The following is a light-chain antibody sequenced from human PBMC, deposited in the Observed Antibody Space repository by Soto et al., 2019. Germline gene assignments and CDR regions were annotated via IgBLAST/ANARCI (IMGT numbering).Light chain of an antibody. CDR1: QSVSSY. V-gene: IGKV3-11*01. J-gene: IGKJ5*01. Sequence: EIVLTQSPVTLSLSPGERATLSCGASQSVSSYLAWYQQKPGQAPRLLISDASNRATGIPARFSGSGSGTDFTLTISSLEPEDFAVYYCHQRQYWPPITFGQGTRLEIK. CDR3: HQRQYWPPIT. CDR2: DAS.